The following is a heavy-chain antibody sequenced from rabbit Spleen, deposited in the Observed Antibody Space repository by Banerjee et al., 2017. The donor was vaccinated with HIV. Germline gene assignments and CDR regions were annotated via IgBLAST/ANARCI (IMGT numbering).Heavy chain of an antibody. Sequence: QSLEESGGGLVKPGGTLTLTCKASGFSFSSSYYMTWVRQAPGKGLEWIGCINTGSSGSTYYASWAKGRFTISRSTSLNTVTLQLNSLTAADTATYFCARNYVNAFDPWGPGTLVTVS. D-gene: IGHD1-1*01. V-gene: IGHV1S40*01. J-gene: IGHJ2*01. CDR3: ARNYVNAFDP. CDR1: GFSFSSSYY. CDR2: INTGSSGST.